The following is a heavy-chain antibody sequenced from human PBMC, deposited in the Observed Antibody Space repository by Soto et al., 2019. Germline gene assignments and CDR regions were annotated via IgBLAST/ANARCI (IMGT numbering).Heavy chain of an antibody. Sequence: ASVKVSCKASGYTFTSYYMHWVRQAPGQGLEWMGIINPSGGSTSYAQKFQGRVTMTRDTSTSTVYMELSSLRSEDTAVYYCARGVVVVAAYSVFDYWGQGTLVTVSS. CDR1: GYTFTSYY. D-gene: IGHD2-15*01. CDR2: INPSGGST. CDR3: ARGVVVVAAYSVFDY. V-gene: IGHV1-46*01. J-gene: IGHJ4*02.